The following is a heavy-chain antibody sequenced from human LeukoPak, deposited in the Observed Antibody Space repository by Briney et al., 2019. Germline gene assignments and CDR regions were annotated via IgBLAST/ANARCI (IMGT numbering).Heavy chain of an antibody. CDR1: GASISSSSYY. CDR2: IYYSGNT. Sequence: SETLSLTCTVSGASISSSSYYWGWLRQPPGKGLEWFGSIYYSGNTYYNPSLKSRVTISVDTSKNQFSLKLSSVTAADTAVYYCAREMGVSSRGLDYWGQGTLVTVSS. CDR3: AREMGVSSRGLDY. D-gene: IGHD6-13*01. V-gene: IGHV4-39*07. J-gene: IGHJ4*02.